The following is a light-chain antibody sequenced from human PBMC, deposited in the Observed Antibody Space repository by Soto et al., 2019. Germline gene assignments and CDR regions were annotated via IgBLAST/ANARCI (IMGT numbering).Light chain of an antibody. CDR3: CSYAGSSTFV. J-gene: IGLJ2*01. CDR1: SSDVGNYNL. Sequence: QSALTQPASVSGSPGQSITISCTGTSSDVGNYNLVSWYQQHPGKAPKFMIYEVSKRPSGVSNRFSGSKSGNTASLTISGLQAEDEADYYCCSYAGSSTFVFGGGTKLTVL. V-gene: IGLV2-23*02. CDR2: EVS.